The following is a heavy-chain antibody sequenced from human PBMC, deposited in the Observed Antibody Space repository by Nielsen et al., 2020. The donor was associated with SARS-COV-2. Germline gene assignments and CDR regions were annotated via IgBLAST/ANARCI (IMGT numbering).Heavy chain of an antibody. CDR1: GFTIGDYA. Sequence: GESLKISCTASGFTIGDYAMSWFRQAPGKGLEWVGFIRSKAYGGTTEYAASVKGRFTISRDDSKSIAYLQMNSLKTEDTAVYYCTRGSGSYPEYWGQGTLVTVSS. CDR2: IRSKAYGGTT. V-gene: IGHV3-49*03. J-gene: IGHJ4*02. D-gene: IGHD1-26*01. CDR3: TRGSGSYPEY.